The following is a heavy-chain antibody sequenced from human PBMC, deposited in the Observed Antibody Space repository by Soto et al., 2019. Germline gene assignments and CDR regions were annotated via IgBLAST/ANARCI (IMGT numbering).Heavy chain of an antibody. J-gene: IGHJ4*02. Sequence: PSETLSLTCTVSGASISSYYWSWIRQPPGKGLEWIGYIYYNGDTDYNPSLKSRVTISADTSKNQFFLKMDSVTAADTAVYYCARGVSYFDYWGQGTLVTVSS. CDR3: ARGVSYFDY. V-gene: IGHV4-59*01. CDR1: GASISSYY. CDR2: IYYNGDT.